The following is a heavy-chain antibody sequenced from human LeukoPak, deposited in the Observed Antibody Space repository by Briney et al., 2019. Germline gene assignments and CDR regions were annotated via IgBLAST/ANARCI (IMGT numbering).Heavy chain of an antibody. D-gene: IGHD1-26*01. CDR1: GGSFSGYY. CDR3: ARGRYSGSSFDH. J-gene: IGHJ4*02. Sequence: SETLSLTCAVYGGSFSGYYWSWIRQPPGKGLEWIGEINHSGSTNYNPSLKSRVTISVDTSKNQFSLKLSSVTAADTAVYYCARGRYSGSSFDHWGQGTLVTVSS. V-gene: IGHV4-34*01. CDR2: INHSGST.